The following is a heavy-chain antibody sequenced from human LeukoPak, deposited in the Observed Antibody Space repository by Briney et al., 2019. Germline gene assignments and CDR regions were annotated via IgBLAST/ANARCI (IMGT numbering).Heavy chain of an antibody. V-gene: IGHV1-69*13. CDR1: GGTFSSYA. CDR3: ARAPTRYYYDSSGYHYGMDV. CDR2: IIPIFGTA. D-gene: IGHD3-22*01. Sequence: SVKVSCKPSGGTFSSYAISWVRQAPGQGLEWMGGIIPIFGTANYAQKFQGRVTITADESTSTAYMELSSLRSEDTAVYYCARAPTRYYYDSSGYHYGMDVWGQGTTVTVSS. J-gene: IGHJ6*02.